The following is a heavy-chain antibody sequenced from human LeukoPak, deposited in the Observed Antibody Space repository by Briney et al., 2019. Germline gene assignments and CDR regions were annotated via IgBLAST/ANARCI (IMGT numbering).Heavy chain of an antibody. V-gene: IGHV4-4*07. CDR1: AGYISSYY. CDR2: IYTSGST. D-gene: IGHD1-26*01. J-gene: IGHJ4*02. Sequence: PSETLSLTCTVSAGYISSYYWSCIRQPAGKELEWIGRIYTSGSTNYNPSLKSRVTMSVDTSKNQFSLKLSSVTAADTAVYYCATDSGSYDEAFDYWGQGTLVTVSS. CDR3: ATDSGSYDEAFDY.